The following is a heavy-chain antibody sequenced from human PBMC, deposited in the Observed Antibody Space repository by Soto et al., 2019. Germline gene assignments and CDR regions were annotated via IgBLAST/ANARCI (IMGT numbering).Heavy chain of an antibody. V-gene: IGHV1-3*04. CDR2: INTGNGHT. Sequence: ASVKVSCKTSGYTFTTYAVHWVRQAPGQSLEWMGWINTGNGHTKYSQNFQGRVTITRDTSATTAYMELSSLRSEDTAVYYCARGRSSGWPRPFYGMDVWGQGTTVTVS. D-gene: IGHD6-19*01. CDR1: GYTFTTYA. J-gene: IGHJ6*02. CDR3: ARGRSSGWPRPFYGMDV.